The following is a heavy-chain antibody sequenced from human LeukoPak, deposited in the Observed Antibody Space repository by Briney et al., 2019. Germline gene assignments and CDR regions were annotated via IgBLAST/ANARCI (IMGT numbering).Heavy chain of an antibody. CDR3: ARRSALSWGAFTI. Sequence: SETLSLTCTVSGCSISSYYWSWIRQPPGKGLEWIGYIYYSGSTDYNPSLKSRVTISVDTSKNQFSLKLSSVTGADTAVYYCARRSALSWGAFTIWGQGTMVTVSS. V-gene: IGHV4-59*08. D-gene: IGHD3-3*01. CDR1: GCSISSYY. J-gene: IGHJ3*02. CDR2: IYYSGST.